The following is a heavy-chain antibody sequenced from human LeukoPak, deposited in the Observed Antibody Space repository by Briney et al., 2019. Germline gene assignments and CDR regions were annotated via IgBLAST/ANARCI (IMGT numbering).Heavy chain of an antibody. CDR1: GGSISSSTYY. Sequence: SDTLSLTCTVSGGSISSSTYYWGWIRQSPGKGLEWIGSIYYSGSTHYNPSLKSQVTISVDTSKNQFSLRLSSVTAADTAVYYCARPLGSGNYGGFDSWGQGTLVTVSS. CDR2: IYYSGST. J-gene: IGHJ4*02. D-gene: IGHD1-26*01. CDR3: ARPLGSGNYGGFDS. V-gene: IGHV4-39*01.